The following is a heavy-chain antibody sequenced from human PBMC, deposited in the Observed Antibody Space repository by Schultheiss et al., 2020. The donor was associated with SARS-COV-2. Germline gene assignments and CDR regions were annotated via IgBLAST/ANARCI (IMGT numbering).Heavy chain of an antibody. V-gene: IGHV5-51*01. J-gene: IGHJ4*02. Sequence: GGSLRLSCKGSGYSFTSYWISWVRQMPGKGLEWMGIIFPGDSDTRYSPSFQGQVTISADKSAAYLQWSSLKASDTAMYYCARRGDSNSWFYFEYWGQGSLVTVSS. D-gene: IGHD6-13*01. CDR2: IFPGDSDT. CDR3: ARRGDSNSWFYFEY. CDR1: GYSFTSYW.